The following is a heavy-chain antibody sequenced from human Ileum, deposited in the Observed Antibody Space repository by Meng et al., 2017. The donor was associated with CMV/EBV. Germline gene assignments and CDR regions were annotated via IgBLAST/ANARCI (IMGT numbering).Heavy chain of an antibody. CDR3: ATLNYGSGSSSDY. J-gene: IGHJ4*02. D-gene: IGHD3-10*01. Sequence: GALVGSGGRFLTPGGSLRLSCAASGCTSISNYMSWVRQAPGKGLEWVSVIYSGGSTYYADSVKGRFTISRDNSKNTLYLQMNSLRVEDTAVYYCATLNYGSGSSSDYWGQGTLVTVSS. V-gene: IGHV3-53*01. CDR1: GCTSISNY. CDR2: IYSGGST.